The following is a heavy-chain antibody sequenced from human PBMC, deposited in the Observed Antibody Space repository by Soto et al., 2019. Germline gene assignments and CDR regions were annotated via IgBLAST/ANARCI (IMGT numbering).Heavy chain of an antibody. Sequence: ASVKVSCKASGDTFTANYIHWVRQAPGQGFEWMGWINPKSGGTNYPQKFQGRVTMTRDTSISTAYMGLSRLRSDDTAVYYCARWYDSSGYFLGDGMDVWGQGTTVTVSS. CDR3: ARWYDSSGYFLGDGMDV. J-gene: IGHJ6*02. CDR2: INPKSGGT. V-gene: IGHV1-2*02. CDR1: GDTFTANY. D-gene: IGHD3-22*01.